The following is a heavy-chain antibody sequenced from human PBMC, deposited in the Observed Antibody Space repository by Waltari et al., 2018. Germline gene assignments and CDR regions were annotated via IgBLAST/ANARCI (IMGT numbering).Heavy chain of an antibody. D-gene: IGHD2-21*02. Sequence: QVQLQQWGAGQLQPSETLSLTCAVFGGSFSGYYWGWIRQPPGKGLEWIGEINHNGNRNYNPSLRSRITMLLDTSRSQFSLKVNSVTAADTAVYYCVRLEDCSGPGGNCYSGDSFALDVRGQGTTVTVSS. CDR1: GGSFSGYY. V-gene: IGHV4-34*02. CDR3: VRLEDCSGPGGNCYSGDSFALDV. CDR2: INHNGNR. J-gene: IGHJ6*02.